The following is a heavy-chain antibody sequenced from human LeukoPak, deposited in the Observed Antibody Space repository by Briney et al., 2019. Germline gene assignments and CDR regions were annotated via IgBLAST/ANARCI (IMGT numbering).Heavy chain of an antibody. D-gene: IGHD3-22*01. V-gene: IGHV4-34*01. CDR3: ARGLGYYDSSGSHHDY. CDR2: INHSGST. CDR1: GFTFSSYA. J-gene: IGHJ4*02. Sequence: GSLRLSCAASGFTFSSYALSWVRQPPGKGLEWIGEINHSGSTNYNPSLKSRVTISVDTSKNQFSLKLSSVTAADTAVYYCARGLGYYDSSGSHHDYWGQGTLVTVSS.